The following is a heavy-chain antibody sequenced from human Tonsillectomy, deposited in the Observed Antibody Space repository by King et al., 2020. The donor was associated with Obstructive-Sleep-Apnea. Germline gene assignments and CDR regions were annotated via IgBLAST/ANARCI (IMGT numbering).Heavy chain of an antibody. Sequence: VTLKESGPALVKPTQTLTLTCTFSGFSLSTSGMCVSWIRQPPGKALEWLARIDWDDDKYYSTSLKTRLTISKDTSKNQVVLTMTNMDPVDTVTYYCARIRGYCGGDCENDYWGQGTLVTVSS. CDR3: ARIRGYCGGDCENDY. CDR2: IDWDDDK. CDR1: GFSLSTSGMC. V-gene: IGHV2-70*11. D-gene: IGHD2-21*02. J-gene: IGHJ4*02.